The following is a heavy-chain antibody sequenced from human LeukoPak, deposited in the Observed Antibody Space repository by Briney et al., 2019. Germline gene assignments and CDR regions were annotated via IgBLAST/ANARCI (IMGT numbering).Heavy chain of an antibody. Sequence: PSETLSLTCAVYGASFRGSYWSWIRQPPGKGLEWIGEITHNGRINHNPSLRSRVSISVDRSMNQFSLKMTSMTAADTALYYCATIYGDYSDFDSWGQGTLVTVSS. J-gene: IGHJ4*02. V-gene: IGHV4-34*01. CDR2: ITHNGRI. CDR3: ATIYGDYSDFDS. D-gene: IGHD4-17*01. CDR1: GASFRGSY.